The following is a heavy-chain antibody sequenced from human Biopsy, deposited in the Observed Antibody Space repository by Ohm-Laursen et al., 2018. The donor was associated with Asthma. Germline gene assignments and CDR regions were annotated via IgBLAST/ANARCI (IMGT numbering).Heavy chain of an antibody. D-gene: IGHD3-16*01. CDR2: VGADESYT. Sequence: SLRLSCAASGFTFMTYGMHWVRQVPGKGLEWVATVGADESYTDHADSVKGRFTISRDNSKNTLHLQMNSLSPEDTAVYYCARDFSRAIMIGGGREHYFDFWGQGTLVTVSS. CDR3: ARDFSRAIMIGGGREHYFDF. CDR1: GFTFMTYG. J-gene: IGHJ4*02. V-gene: IGHV3-33*01.